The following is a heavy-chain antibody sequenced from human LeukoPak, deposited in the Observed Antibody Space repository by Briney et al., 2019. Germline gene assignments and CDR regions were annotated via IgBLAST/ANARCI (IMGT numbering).Heavy chain of an antibody. CDR2: ISYDGSNK. D-gene: IGHD1-26*01. CDR1: GFTFSSYA. V-gene: IGHV3-30-3*01. J-gene: IGHJ4*02. Sequence: PGGSLRLSCAASGFTFSSYAMHWVRQAPGKGLEWVAVISYDGSNKYYADSVKGRFTISRDNSKNTLYLQMNSLRAEDTAVYYCAREGSPLKILPNLDHWGQGTLVTVSS. CDR3: AREGSPLKILPNLDH.